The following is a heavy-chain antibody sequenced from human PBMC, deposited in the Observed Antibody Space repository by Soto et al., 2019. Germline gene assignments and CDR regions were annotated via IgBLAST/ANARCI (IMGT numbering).Heavy chain of an antibody. Sequence: PWGSLRLSCVASGFTVSSYGMHWVRQAPGKGLEWVAVISYDGSNKYYADSVKGRFTISRDNSKNSLYLQMNSLRAEDTAVYYCARTRQHSSWYFDAFDIWGQGTMVPVSS. V-gene: IGHV3-30*03. CDR3: ARTRQHSSWYFDAFDI. CDR1: GFTVSSYG. D-gene: IGHD6-13*01. CDR2: ISYDGSNK. J-gene: IGHJ3*02.